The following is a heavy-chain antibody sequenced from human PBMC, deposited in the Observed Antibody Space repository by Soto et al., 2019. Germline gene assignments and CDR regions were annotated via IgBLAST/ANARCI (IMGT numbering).Heavy chain of an antibody. V-gene: IGHV5-51*01. J-gene: IGHJ6*02. Sequence: PGESLKISCKGSGYSFTSDWIGWVRQIPGKGLEWMGIIYPGDSDTRYSPSFQGQVTILADKSISTAYLQWSSLKASDTAMYYCARTSAAGKNYYAMDVWGQGTTVTVSS. CDR1: GYSFTSDW. CDR3: ARTSAAGKNYYAMDV. CDR2: IYPGDSDT. D-gene: IGHD6-13*01.